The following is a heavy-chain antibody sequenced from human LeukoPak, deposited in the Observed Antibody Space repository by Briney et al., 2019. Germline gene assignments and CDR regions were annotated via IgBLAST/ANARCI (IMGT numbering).Heavy chain of an antibody. Sequence: PGGSLRLSCAASGFTFSSYWMSWVRQAPGKGLEWVANIKQDGSEKYYVDSVKGRFTISRDNAKNSLYLQMNSLRAEDTSVYYCARTPRVDYMDVWGKGTTVTVSS. CDR2: IKQDGSEK. J-gene: IGHJ6*03. CDR1: GFTFSSYW. V-gene: IGHV3-7*01. D-gene: IGHD2-15*01. CDR3: ARTPRVDYMDV.